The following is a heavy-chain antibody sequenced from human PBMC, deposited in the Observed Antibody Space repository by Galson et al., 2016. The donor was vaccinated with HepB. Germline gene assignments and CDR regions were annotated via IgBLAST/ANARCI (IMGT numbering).Heavy chain of an antibody. CDR3: ARDRSSGSGSFGY. CDR1: GGSLSGYY. J-gene: IGHJ4*02. Sequence: ETLSLTCAVYGGSLSGYYWSWIRQSPGKGLEWIGEIYHTGTTNYNPSLKSRVTISVDTSKNWFSLKLSSVTAADTAVYFCARDRSSGSGSFGYWGQGTLVTVSS. V-gene: IGHV4-34*01. D-gene: IGHD3-10*01. CDR2: IYHTGTT.